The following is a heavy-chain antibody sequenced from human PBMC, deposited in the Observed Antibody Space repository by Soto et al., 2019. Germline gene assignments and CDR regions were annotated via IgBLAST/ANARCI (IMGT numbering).Heavy chain of an antibody. CDR3: AKEARAFHSYFYCGMDV. J-gene: IGHJ6*02. Sequence: GRSLRLSCAASGFSFSTHGMHWVRQAPGEGLEWVAVISYDGSTKYYADSVKGRFTISRDNSKNTLYLQMNSLRAEDTAVYFCAKEARAFHSYFYCGMDVWGQGTAVTVSS. CDR1: GFSFSTHG. V-gene: IGHV3-30*18. CDR2: ISYDGSTK.